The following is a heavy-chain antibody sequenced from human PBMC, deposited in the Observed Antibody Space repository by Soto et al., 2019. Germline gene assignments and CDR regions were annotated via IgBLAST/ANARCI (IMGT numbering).Heavy chain of an antibody. CDR2: IYYSGST. D-gene: IGHD2-2*01. Sequence: SETLSLTCTVSGGSISSYYWSWIRQPPGKGLEWIGYIYYSGSTNYNPSLKSRVTISVDTSKNQFSLKLSSVTAADTAVYYCARLPVVPAAYSVATGENFDYWGQGTLVTVS. J-gene: IGHJ4*02. CDR3: ARLPVVPAAYSVATGENFDY. V-gene: IGHV4-59*08. CDR1: GGSISSYY.